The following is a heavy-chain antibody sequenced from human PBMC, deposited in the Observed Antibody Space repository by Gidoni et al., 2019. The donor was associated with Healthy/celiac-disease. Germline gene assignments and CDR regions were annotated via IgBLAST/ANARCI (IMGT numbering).Heavy chain of an antibody. CDR2: ISGSGGST. V-gene: IGHV3-23*01. CDR1: GFTFSSYA. Sequence: EVQLLESGGGLVQPGGSLSLPCADSGFTFSSYAMSWVRQAPGKGLEWVSAISGSGGSTYYADSVKGRFTISRDNSKNTLYLQMNSLRAEDTAVYYCAKGILWFGELLSVDYWGQGTLVTVSS. CDR3: AKGILWFGELLSVDY. J-gene: IGHJ4*02. D-gene: IGHD3-10*01.